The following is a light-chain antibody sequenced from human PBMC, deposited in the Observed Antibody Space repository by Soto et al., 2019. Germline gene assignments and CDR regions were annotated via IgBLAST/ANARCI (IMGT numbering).Light chain of an antibody. CDR3: QQHNAWPLT. V-gene: IGKV3-15*01. Sequence: IVLTQSPGTLSVSPGERVILSCRARQTLRNKLAWYQQKPGQAPRLLIYGGFTRATGIPARFSGSGSGTEFTLTINSLQSEDFAIYYCQQHNAWPLTFGPGTKLDLE. J-gene: IGKJ3*01. CDR2: GGF. CDR1: QTLRNK.